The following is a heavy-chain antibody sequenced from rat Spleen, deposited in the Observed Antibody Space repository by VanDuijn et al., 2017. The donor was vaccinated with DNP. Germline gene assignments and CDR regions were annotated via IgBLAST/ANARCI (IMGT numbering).Heavy chain of an antibody. V-gene: IGHV5-58*01. D-gene: IGHD1-11*01. J-gene: IGHJ2*01. CDR1: GFSLTSYN. CDR2: ISYDGSST. Sequence: VQLKESGPGLVQPSQTLSLTCTVAGFSLTSYNVHWVRQPPGKGLEWVASISYDGSSTYYPDSVKGRFTISRHNAENTVYLEMNSLRSEDTATYYCARDAGGPFDYWGQGVMVTVSS. CDR3: ARDAGGPFDY.